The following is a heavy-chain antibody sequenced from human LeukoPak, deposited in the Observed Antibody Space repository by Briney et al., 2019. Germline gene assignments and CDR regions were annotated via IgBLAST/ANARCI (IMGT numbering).Heavy chain of an antibody. CDR3: AKLSDYYGSGSYLDY. J-gene: IGHJ4*02. CDR2: ISGSGGST. V-gene: IGHV3-23*01. Sequence: GGSLRLSCADSGFTFSRYAMSWVRQAPGKGLEWVSAISGSGGSTYYADSVKGRFTISRDNSKNTLYLQMNSLRAEDTAVYYCAKLSDYYGSGSYLDYWGQGTLVTVSS. CDR1: GFTFSRYA. D-gene: IGHD3-10*01.